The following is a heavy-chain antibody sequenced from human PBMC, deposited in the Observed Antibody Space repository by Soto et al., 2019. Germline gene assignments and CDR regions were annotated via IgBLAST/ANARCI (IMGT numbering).Heavy chain of an antibody. D-gene: IGHD2-8*01. CDR2: ISYDGSNK. CDR1: GFTFSSYG. CDR3: AKETIVIMVYAKWGWFDP. Sequence: GGSLRLSCAASGFTFSSYGMHWVRQAPGKGLEWVAVISYDGSNKYYADSVKGRFTISRDNSKNTLYLQMNSLRAEDTAVYYYAKETIVIMVYAKWGWFDPCGQGTLVTVSS. J-gene: IGHJ5*02. V-gene: IGHV3-30*18.